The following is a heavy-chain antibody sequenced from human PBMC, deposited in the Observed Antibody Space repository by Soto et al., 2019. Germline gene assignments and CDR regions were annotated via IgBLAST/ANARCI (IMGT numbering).Heavy chain of an antibody. Sequence: PGGSLRLSCAASGFTFSSYAMHWVRQAPGKGLEWVAVIPYDGSNKYYADSVKGRFTISRDNSKSTLYLQMNSLRAEDTAVYYCARIPYSGSYPEFDYWGQGTLVTVSS. CDR2: IPYDGSNK. V-gene: IGHV3-30-3*01. CDR3: ARIPYSGSYPEFDY. CDR1: GFTFSSYA. J-gene: IGHJ4*02. D-gene: IGHD1-26*01.